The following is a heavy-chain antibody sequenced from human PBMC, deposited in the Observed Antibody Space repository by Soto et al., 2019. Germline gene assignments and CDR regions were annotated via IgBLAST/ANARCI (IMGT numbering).Heavy chain of an antibody. CDR2: INPSGGST. CDR1: GYTFTSYY. D-gene: IGHD5-12*01. V-gene: IGHV1-46*01. CDR3: ARGAMDIVGTIDQYDLFDP. J-gene: IGHJ5*02. Sequence: ASVKVSCKASGYTFTSYYMHWVRRAPGQGLEWMGIINPSGGSTSYAQKFQGRVTMTRDTSTSTVYMELSSLRSEDTAVYYCARGAMDIVGTIDQYDLFDPWGQGTLDIGSS.